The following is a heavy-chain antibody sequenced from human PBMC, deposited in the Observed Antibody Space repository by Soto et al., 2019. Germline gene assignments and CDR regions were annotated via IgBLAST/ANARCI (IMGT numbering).Heavy chain of an antibody. CDR1: GGCSSSYTYY. V-gene: IGHV4-39*01. J-gene: IGHJ5*02. Sequence: SETLSLTCAVSGGCSSSYTYYWGWIRQPPGKGLEWIGSIYYSGSSYYNPSLKSRVTISVDTPKNQFSLKVISVTAADTGVYYCARHLGFSSSSRFDPWGQGTLVTASS. D-gene: IGHD6-13*01. CDR3: ARHLGFSSSSRFDP. CDR2: IYYSGSS.